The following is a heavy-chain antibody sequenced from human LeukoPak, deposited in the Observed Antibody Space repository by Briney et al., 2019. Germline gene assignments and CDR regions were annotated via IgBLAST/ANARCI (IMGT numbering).Heavy chain of an antibody. Sequence: ASVKVSCKASGYTFTGYYMHWVRQAPGQGLEWMGWINPNSGGTNYAQKFQGRVTMTRDTSISTAYMELSRLRSDDTAVYYCAREADYGGNPDAFDIWGQGQWSPSLQ. CDR1: GYTFTGYY. CDR3: AREADYGGNPDAFDI. CDR2: INPNSGGT. D-gene: IGHD4-23*01. J-gene: IGHJ3*02. V-gene: IGHV1-2*02.